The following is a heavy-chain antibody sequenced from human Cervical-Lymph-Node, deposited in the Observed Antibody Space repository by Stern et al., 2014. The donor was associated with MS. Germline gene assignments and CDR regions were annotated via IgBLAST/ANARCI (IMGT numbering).Heavy chain of an antibody. CDR1: GFTFTSSA. CDR3: AAINDYYDSSGYDAFDI. D-gene: IGHD3-22*01. CDR2: IVVGSGTK. Sequence: QLVQSGPEVKKPGTSVKVSCKASGFTFTSSAVQWVRQARGQRLEWKGWIVVGSGTKNYAQKFQERVTITRDMSTSTAYMELSSLRSEDTAVYYCAAINDYYDSSGYDAFDIWGQGTMVTVSS. V-gene: IGHV1-58*01. J-gene: IGHJ3*02.